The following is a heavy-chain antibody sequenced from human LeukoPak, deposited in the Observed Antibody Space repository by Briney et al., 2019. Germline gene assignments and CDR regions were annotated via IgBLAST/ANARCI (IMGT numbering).Heavy chain of an antibody. CDR1: GFTFSSYW. CDR3: VGHRYSSGWTLYYFDY. J-gene: IGHJ4*02. CDR2: INSDGSST. Sequence: PGGSLRLSCAASGFTFSSYWMHWVRQAPGKGLVWVSRINSDGSSTSYADSVKGRFTISRDNAKNTLYLQMNSLRAEDTAVYYCVGHRYSSGWTLYYFDYWGQGTLVTVSS. V-gene: IGHV3-74*01. D-gene: IGHD6-19*01.